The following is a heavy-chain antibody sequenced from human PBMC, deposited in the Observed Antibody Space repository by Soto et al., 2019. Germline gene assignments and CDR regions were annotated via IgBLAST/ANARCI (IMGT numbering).Heavy chain of an antibody. Sequence: GSGPTLVNPTQTLTLTCTFSGFSLSTSDVGVGWIRQPPGKALEWLAIIYWDDDKRYSPSLKSRLTITKDTSKNQVVLTVTNMDPVDTXTYYCAHSKYSRSSFDYWGQGTLVTVSS. CDR3: AHSKYSRSSFDY. CDR2: IYWDDDK. V-gene: IGHV2-5*02. J-gene: IGHJ4*02. D-gene: IGHD6-6*01. CDR1: GFSLSTSDVG.